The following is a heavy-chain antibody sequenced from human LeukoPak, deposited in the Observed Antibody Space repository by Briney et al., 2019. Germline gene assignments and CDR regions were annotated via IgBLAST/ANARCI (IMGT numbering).Heavy chain of an antibody. CDR1: GGSFSGYY. D-gene: IGHD4-17*01. Sequence: KPSETLSLTCAVYGGSFSGYYWSWIRQPPGKGLEWIGEINHSGSTTYNPSLKSRVTISVDTSKNQFSLKLSSVTAADTAVYYCARSSSEVTTSYYFYMDVWGKGSTVTVSS. CDR2: INHSGST. CDR3: ARSSSEVTTSYYFYMDV. J-gene: IGHJ6*03. V-gene: IGHV4-34*01.